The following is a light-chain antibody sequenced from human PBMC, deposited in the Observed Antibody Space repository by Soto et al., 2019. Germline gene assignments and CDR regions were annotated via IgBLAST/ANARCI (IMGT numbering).Light chain of an antibody. Sequence: QSVLTQPASVSGSPGQSITISCTGTSSAVGSYNLVSWFQQLPGKVPKLIIYEGTKRPSGVSDRFSGSKSGYTASLTISGLQAEDAADYYCFSYAGNSVYVFGTGTKVTVL. CDR1: SSAVGSYNL. CDR3: FSYAGNSVYV. V-gene: IGLV2-23*01. CDR2: EGT. J-gene: IGLJ1*01.